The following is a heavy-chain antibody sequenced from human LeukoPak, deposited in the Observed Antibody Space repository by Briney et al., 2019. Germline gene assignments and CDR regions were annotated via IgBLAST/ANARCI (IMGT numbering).Heavy chain of an antibody. V-gene: IGHV1-8*03. CDR2: MNPNSGNT. Sequence: GASVKVSCKASGYTFTSHDINWVRQATGQGLEWMGWMNPNSGNTGYAQKFQGRVTITRNTSISTAYMELSSLRSEDTAVYYCARGHPYDSSGYVDYWGQGTLVTVSS. CDR3: ARGHPYDSSGYVDY. CDR1: GYTFTSHD. J-gene: IGHJ4*02. D-gene: IGHD3-22*01.